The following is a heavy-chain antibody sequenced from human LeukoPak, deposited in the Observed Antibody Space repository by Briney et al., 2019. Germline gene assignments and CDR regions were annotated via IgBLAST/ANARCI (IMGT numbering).Heavy chain of an antibody. CDR2: IIPIFGTA. J-gene: IGHJ5*02. V-gene: IGHV1-69*13. Sequence: GASVKVSCMASGGTFSSYAISWVRQAPGQGLEWMGGIIPIFGTANYAQKFQGRVTVTADESTSTAYMDLSSLRSEDTAVYYCARGLMFGTPSEFDPRGQGTLVTVSS. D-gene: IGHD3-10*02. CDR3: ARGLMFGTPSEFDP. CDR1: GGTFSSYA.